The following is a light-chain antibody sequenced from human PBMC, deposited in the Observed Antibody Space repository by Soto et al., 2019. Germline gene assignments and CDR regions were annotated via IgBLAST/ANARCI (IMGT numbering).Light chain of an antibody. CDR1: SSNIGAGFY. Sequence: QSVLTQPPSVSGAPGQRVTISCTGSSSNIGAGFYVHWYQQLPRTAPKLLIYRNSNRPSGVPDRFSGSKSGTTASLAITGLQAEDEDDYYCQSYDTTLSGSHVVFGGGTKLTVL. V-gene: IGLV1-40*01. CDR2: RNS. CDR3: QSYDTTLSGSHVV. J-gene: IGLJ2*01.